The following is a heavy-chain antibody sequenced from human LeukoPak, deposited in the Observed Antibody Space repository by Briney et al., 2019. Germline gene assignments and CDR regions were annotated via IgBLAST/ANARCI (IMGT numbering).Heavy chain of an antibody. CDR3: ARDGFSSSWGLAY. Sequence: GGSLRLSCAASGFTFNSYAMNWVRQAPGKGLEWVSGISGSGGTTYYADSVKGRFTISRDNSKNTLYLQMNSLRVEDTAVYYCARDGFSSSWGLAYWGQGTLVTVSS. J-gene: IGHJ4*02. D-gene: IGHD6-13*01. CDR1: GFTFNSYA. CDR2: ISGSGGTT. V-gene: IGHV3-23*01.